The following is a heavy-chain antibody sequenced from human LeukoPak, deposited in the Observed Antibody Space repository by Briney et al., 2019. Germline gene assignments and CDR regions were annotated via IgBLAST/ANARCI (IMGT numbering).Heavy chain of an antibody. CDR2: INHRGDI. CDR3: ARGPTISETGYFDY. D-gene: IGHD1-1*01. Sequence: SETLSLTCAVYGGSFSAYYWSSIRQSPGKGLEWIAEINHRGDINYNPSVKSRVSISVDTSKNQFSLKVTSLTAADTAVYYCARGPTISETGYFDYWGQGTLVTVSS. V-gene: IGHV4-34*01. J-gene: IGHJ4*03. CDR1: GGSFSAYY.